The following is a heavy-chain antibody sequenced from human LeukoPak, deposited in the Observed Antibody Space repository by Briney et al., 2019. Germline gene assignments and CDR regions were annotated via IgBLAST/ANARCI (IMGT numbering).Heavy chain of an antibody. CDR3: ARAGWLPPPIYMGV. V-gene: IGHV4-34*01. D-gene: IGHD6-19*01. J-gene: IGHJ6*03. CDR1: GGSFSGYY. CDR2: INHSGST. Sequence: SETLSLTCAVYGGSFSGYYWSWIRQPPGKGLEWIGEINHSGSTNYNPSLKSRVTISVDTSKNQFSLKLSSVTAADTAVYYCARAGWLPPPIYMGVWGKGTTVTVSS.